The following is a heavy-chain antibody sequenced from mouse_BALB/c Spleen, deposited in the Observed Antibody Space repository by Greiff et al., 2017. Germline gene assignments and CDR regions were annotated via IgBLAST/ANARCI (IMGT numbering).Heavy chain of an antibody. CDR3: AGDYGNYPCWFAY. CDR1: GFNINDYY. J-gene: IGHJ3*01. V-gene: IGHV14-3*02. Sequence: VQLQQSGAELVKPGASVKLSCTASGFNINDYYMHWVRQRPEQGLEWIGRIDPANGNTKYDPKFQGKATITADTSSNTAYLQLSSLTSEDTAIYYCAGDYGNYPCWFAYWGQGTLVTVSA. D-gene: IGHD2-1*01. CDR2: IDPANGNT.